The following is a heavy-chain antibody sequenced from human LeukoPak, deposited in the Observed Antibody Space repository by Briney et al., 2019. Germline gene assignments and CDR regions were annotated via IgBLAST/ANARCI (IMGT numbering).Heavy chain of an antibody. D-gene: IGHD3-9*01. V-gene: IGHV4-61*02. CDR1: GGSISSGSYY. CDR3: ARGDTYFDY. CDR2: IYTSGST. Sequence: SETLSLTCTVSGGSISSGSYYWSWIRQPAGKGLEWIGRIYTSGSTNYNPSLKSRVTISVDTSKNQFSLKLNSVTAADTAVYYCARGDTYFDYWGQGTLVTVSS. J-gene: IGHJ4*02.